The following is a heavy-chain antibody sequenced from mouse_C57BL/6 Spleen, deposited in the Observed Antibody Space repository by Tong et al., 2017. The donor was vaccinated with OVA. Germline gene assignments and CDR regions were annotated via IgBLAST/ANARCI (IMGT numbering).Heavy chain of an antibody. CDR3: ARGSNYVDYYAMDY. CDR1: GYAFSSSW. D-gene: IGHD2-5*01. J-gene: IGHJ4*01. Sequence: VQLQESGPPLVKPSASVTLSCKASGYAFSSSWMNWVKQRPGKGLEWIGRIYPGDGDTNYNGKFKGKATLTADKSSSTAYMQLSSLTSEDSAVYFCARGSNYVDYYAMDYWGQGTSVTVSS. V-gene: IGHV1-82*01. CDR2: IYPGDGDT.